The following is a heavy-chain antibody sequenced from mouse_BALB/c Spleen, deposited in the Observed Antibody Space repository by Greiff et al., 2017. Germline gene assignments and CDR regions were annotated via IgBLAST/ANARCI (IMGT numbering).Heavy chain of an antibody. Sequence: QVQLHQSGAELMKPGASVKISCKATGYTFSSYWIEWVKQRPGHGLEWIGEILPGSGSTNYNEKFKGKATFTADTSSNTAYMQLSSLTSEDSAVYYCARGSSYEAWFAYWGQGTLVTVSA. CDR1: GYTFSSYW. J-gene: IGHJ3*01. CDR3: ARGSSYEAWFAY. D-gene: IGHD1-1*01. CDR2: ILPGSGST. V-gene: IGHV1-9*01.